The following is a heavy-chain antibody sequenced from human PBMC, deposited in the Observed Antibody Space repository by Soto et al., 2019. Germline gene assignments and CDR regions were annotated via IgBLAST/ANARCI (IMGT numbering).Heavy chain of an antibody. V-gene: IGHV3-23*01. D-gene: IGHD3-22*01. CDR3: AKNPDDSSGYDPGS. J-gene: IGHJ5*02. CDR1: GFTFSSYA. CDR2: ISGSGGST. Sequence: PGGSLRLSCAASGFTFSSYAMSWVRQAPGKGLEWVSAISGSGGSTYYADSVKGRFTISRDNSKNTLYLQMNSLRAEDTAVYYCAKNPDDSSGYDPGSWGQGTLVTVSS.